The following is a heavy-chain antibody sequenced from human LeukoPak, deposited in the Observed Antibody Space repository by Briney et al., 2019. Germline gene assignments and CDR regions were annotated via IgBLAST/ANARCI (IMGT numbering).Heavy chain of an antibody. J-gene: IGHJ4*02. Sequence: KPGGSLRLSCAASGFTFSNYGIHWVRQAPGKGLEWVSSISSSSYMYYADSVKGRFTISRDDAKNSLYLQMNSLRAEDTAVYYCATSISLTAYTGDYWGQGTLVTVSS. V-gene: IGHV3-21*01. CDR2: ISSSSYM. CDR3: ATSISLTAYTGDY. D-gene: IGHD3-16*01. CDR1: GFTFSNYG.